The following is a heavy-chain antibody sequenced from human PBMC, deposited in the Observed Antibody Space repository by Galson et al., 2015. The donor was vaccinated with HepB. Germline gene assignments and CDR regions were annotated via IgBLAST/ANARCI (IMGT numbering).Heavy chain of an antibody. J-gene: IGHJ4*02. Sequence: SLRLSYAASGFTFSIYAMTWVRQASGKGLEWVSALSNSGDITYYSESVKGRFTISRDNSKNTLYLQMNSLRAEDTAIYYCAKDRAVTNPLYYFDHWGQGTLVTVSS. CDR1: GFTFSIYA. CDR3: AKDRAVTNPLYYFDH. CDR2: LSNSGDIT. V-gene: IGHV3-23*01. D-gene: IGHD4-17*01.